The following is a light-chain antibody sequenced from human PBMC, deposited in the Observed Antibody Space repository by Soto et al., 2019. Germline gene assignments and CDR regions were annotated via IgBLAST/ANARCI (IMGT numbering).Light chain of an antibody. V-gene: IGKV3-15*01. CDR3: QQYNNWPLT. Sequence: EIVMTQSPATLSVSPGERATLSCRASQSIKRNLAWYQQKPGQTPRLLIYVASTRATGIPARFTGSGSGTDFTLTISSLQSEDCAIYYCQQYNNWPLTFGGGTKV. CDR2: VAS. CDR1: QSIKRN. J-gene: IGKJ4*01.